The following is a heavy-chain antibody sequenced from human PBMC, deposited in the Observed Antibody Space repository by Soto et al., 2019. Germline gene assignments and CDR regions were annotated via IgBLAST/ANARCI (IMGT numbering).Heavy chain of an antibody. J-gene: IGHJ4*02. CDR3: ARDRDSIATTGVDY. D-gene: IGHD6-13*01. Sequence: GXSLRLSCAASGFTFSSYSINWVVQAPGKGLEWVSFISGSSNYIYYADSLKGRFTISRDNARNSLYLQMNSLRDEDTAVYYCARDRDSIATTGVDYWGQGTLVTVSS. V-gene: IGHV3-21*01. CDR2: ISGSSNYI. CDR1: GFTFSSYS.